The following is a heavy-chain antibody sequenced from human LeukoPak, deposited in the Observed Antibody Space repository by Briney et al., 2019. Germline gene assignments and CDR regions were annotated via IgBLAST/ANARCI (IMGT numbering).Heavy chain of an antibody. CDR3: ARDSSGGYSYGFDAFDI. Sequence: PSETLSLTCTVSGGSINNYYWSWIRQSPGKGLEWIGHIFYSGSTNYNPSLKSRVTISVDTSKNQFSLKLSSVTAADTAVYYCARDSSGGYSYGFDAFDIWGQGTLVTVSS. V-gene: IGHV4-59*01. J-gene: IGHJ3*02. CDR2: IFYSGST. CDR1: GGSINNYY. D-gene: IGHD5-18*01.